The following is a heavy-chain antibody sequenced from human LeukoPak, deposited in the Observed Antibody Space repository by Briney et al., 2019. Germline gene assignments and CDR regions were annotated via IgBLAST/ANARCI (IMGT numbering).Heavy chain of an antibody. J-gene: IGHJ4*02. CDR2: ISWNSGFI. V-gene: IGHV3-9*03. D-gene: IGHD3-10*01. Sequence: PGRSLRLSCAASGFTFDDYAMHWVRQAPGKGLEWVSAISWNSGFIGYADSVKGRFTISRDNAKNSLYLQINSLRAEDVALYYCAKGLYGSGSYHDYWGQGTLVTVSS. CDR1: GFTFDDYA. CDR3: AKGLYGSGSYHDY.